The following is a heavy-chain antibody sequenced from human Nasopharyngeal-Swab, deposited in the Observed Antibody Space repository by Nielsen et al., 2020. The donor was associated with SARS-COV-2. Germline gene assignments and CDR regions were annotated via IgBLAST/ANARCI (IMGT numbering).Heavy chain of an antibody. D-gene: IGHD3-22*01. V-gene: IGHV3-11*01. J-gene: IGHJ4*02. Sequence: GGSLRLSCASSGFTFSDYYMSWIRQAPGKGLEWVSYISSSGSTIYYADSVKGRFTISRDNAKNSLYLQMNSLRAEDTAVYNCATDYYDSSGAHGVFDYWGQGTLVTVSS. CDR2: ISSSGSTI. CDR1: GFTFSDYY. CDR3: ATDYYDSSGAHGVFDY.